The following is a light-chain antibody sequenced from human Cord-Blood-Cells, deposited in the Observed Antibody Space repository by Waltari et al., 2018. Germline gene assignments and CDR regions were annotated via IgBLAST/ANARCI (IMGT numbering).Light chain of an antibody. CDR1: QSISSY. J-gene: IGKJ1*01. Sequence: DIQMTQSPSCLCASVGARVTITCRAMQSISSYLNWYQQKPGKAPMLLIQSASSLQSGVPSRFSGSGSGKDFTLTISSLQPEVFATYYCQQSYSTPPWTFGQGTKVEIK. CDR2: SAS. V-gene: IGKV1-39*01. CDR3: QQSYSTPPWT.